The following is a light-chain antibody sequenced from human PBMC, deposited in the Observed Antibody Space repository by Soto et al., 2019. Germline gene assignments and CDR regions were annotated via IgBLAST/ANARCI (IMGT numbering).Light chain of an antibody. CDR3: QQSYITPFD. CDR1: QSLSNY. J-gene: IGKJ3*01. Sequence: DIQMTQSPSSLSASVGDRVTITCRASQSLSNYLSWYQQRQGKAPKLLIFDASNLQSGVPSRFSGSGSGTDFTLTISSLQPEDFATYYCQQSYITPFDFGPGTKVDIK. V-gene: IGKV1-39*01. CDR2: DAS.